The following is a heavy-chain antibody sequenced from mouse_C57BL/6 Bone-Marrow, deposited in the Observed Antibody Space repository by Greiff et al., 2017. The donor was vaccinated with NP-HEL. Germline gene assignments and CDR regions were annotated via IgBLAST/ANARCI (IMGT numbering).Heavy chain of an antibody. D-gene: IGHD1-1*01. J-gene: IGHJ2*01. CDR1: GYTFTSYG. V-gene: IGHV1-81*01. CDR3: ARDGSSPYYFDY. Sequence: VQLQQSGAELARPGASVKLSCKASGYTFTSYGISWVKQRPGQGLEWIGEIYPRSGNTYYNEKFKGKATLTADKSSSTAYMELRSLTSEDSAVYFCARDGSSPYYFDYWGQGTTLTVSS. CDR2: IYPRSGNT.